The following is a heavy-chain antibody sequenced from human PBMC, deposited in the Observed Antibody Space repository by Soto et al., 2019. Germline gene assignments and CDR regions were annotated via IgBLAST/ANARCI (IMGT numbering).Heavy chain of an antibody. J-gene: IGHJ4*02. CDR2: ITSDGSYR. CDR1: GFTFSNYG. Sequence: PGGSLRLSCAASGFTFSNYGIHWARQAPGKGLEWVALITSDGSYRFYGDSAKGRFTISRDNSKNTLYLQMNSLRPEDTAVYYCAKGGNFDLWGQGTLVTVSS. V-gene: IGHV3-30*18. CDR3: AKGGNFDL. D-gene: IGHD1-26*01.